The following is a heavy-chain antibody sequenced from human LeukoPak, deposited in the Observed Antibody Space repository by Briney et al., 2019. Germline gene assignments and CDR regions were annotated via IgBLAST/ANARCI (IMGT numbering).Heavy chain of an antibody. J-gene: IGHJ5*02. Sequence: SETLSLTCAVSGYSISSGYYWGWIRQPPGKGLEWIGNIYHSGSTYYNPSLKSRVTISVDTSKNQFSLKLSSVTAADTAVYYCVAAVTMDNWFDPWGQGTLVTVSS. D-gene: IGHD4-17*01. CDR3: VAAVTMDNWFDP. CDR1: GYSISSGYY. CDR2: IYHSGST. V-gene: IGHV4-38-2*01.